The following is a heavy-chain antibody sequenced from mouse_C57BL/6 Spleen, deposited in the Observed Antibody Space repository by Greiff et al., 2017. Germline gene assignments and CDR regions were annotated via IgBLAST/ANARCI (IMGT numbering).Heavy chain of an antibody. CDR2: IDPNRGGT. CDR3: AKGSYGYAMDY. Sequence: QVQLQQPGAELVKPGASVKLSCKASGYTFTSYWMHWVKQRPGRGLEWIGRIDPNRGGTKYNEKFKSKATLTVDTPSSTAYMQLSSLTSEDSAVYYCAKGSYGYAMDYWGQGTSVTVAS. CDR1: GYTFTSYW. V-gene: IGHV1-72*01. J-gene: IGHJ4*01. D-gene: IGHD1-1*01.